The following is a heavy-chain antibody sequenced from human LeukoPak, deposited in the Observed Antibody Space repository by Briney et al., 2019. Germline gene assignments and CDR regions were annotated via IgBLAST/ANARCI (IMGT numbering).Heavy chain of an antibody. D-gene: IGHD5-12*01. V-gene: IGHV4-61*09. Sequence: SQTLSLTCTVSGGPISSGNYYWSWIRQPAGKGLEWIGHIYTAGSPNYNPYPQSRVTISVDTSKNPFSLKLTSVTAGDTAVYYCATTPAWLPRGGDYFDYWGQGTLVTVSS. CDR2: IYTAGSP. J-gene: IGHJ4*02. CDR3: ATTPAWLPRGGDYFDY. CDR1: GGPISSGNYY.